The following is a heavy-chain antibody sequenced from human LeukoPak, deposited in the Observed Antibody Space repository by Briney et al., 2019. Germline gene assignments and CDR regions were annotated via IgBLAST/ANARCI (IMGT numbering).Heavy chain of an antibody. D-gene: IGHD3-10*01. Sequence: GGSLRLSCAASGFTFSSYAMSWVRQAQGKGLEWVSAISGSGGSSYYADSVKGRFTISRDNSKNTLYLQMNSLRAEDTAVYYCAKAQVRGVIIDYYYGMDVWGQGTTVTVSS. CDR2: ISGSGGSS. J-gene: IGHJ6*02. CDR1: GFTFSSYA. CDR3: AKAQVRGVIIDYYYGMDV. V-gene: IGHV3-23*01.